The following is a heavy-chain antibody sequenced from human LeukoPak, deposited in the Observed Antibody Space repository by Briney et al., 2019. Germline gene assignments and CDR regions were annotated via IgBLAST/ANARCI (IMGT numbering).Heavy chain of an antibody. V-gene: IGHV4-39*01. CDR3: AVCGDYVDY. Sequence: SETLSLTCTVSGGSISSSSYYWGWIRQPPGKGLEWIGSIYYSGSTYYNPSLKSRVTISVDTSKNQFSLKLSSVTAADTAVYYCAVCGDYVDYWGQGTLVTVSS. D-gene: IGHD3-16*01. J-gene: IGHJ4*02. CDR1: GGSISSSSYY. CDR2: IYYSGST.